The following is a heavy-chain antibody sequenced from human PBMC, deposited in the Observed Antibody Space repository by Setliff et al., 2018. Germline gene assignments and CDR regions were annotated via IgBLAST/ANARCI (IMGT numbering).Heavy chain of an antibody. CDR3: ARCDGVYYYYMDV. V-gene: IGHV4-34*01. CDR2: INHSGST. CDR1: GGSFSGYY. Sequence: PSETLSLTCAVYGGSFSGYYWSWIRQPPGKGLEWIGEINHSGSTNYNPSLKSRVTISVDTSKNQFSLKLSSVTAADTAVYYCARCDGVYYYYMDVWGKGTTVTVS. J-gene: IGHJ6*03. D-gene: IGHD3-10*01.